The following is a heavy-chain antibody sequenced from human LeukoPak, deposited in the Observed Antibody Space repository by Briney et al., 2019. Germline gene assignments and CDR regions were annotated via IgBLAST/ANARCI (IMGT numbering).Heavy chain of an antibody. Sequence: GASVKVSGMASGFSFTRYGISCVRQAPGQGLEWRGCMSAYNGNTNYAQKLQGRVTMTTDTTTSTAYMELRSLRSDDTAVYYCARVIAAAGYYFDYWGQGTLVTVSS. V-gene: IGHV1-18*01. D-gene: IGHD6-13*01. CDR3: ARVIAAAGYYFDY. J-gene: IGHJ4*02. CDR1: GFSFTRYG. CDR2: MSAYNGNT.